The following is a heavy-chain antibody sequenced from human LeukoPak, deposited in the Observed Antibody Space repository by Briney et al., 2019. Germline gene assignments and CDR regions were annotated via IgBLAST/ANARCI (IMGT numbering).Heavy chain of an antibody. V-gene: IGHV3-53*01. CDR3: ARRAGAYSHPYDY. Sequence: GGSLRLSCTVSGFTVSSNSMSWVRQAPGKGLEWISFIYSDNTHYSDSVKGRFTISRDNSKNTLYLQMNSLRAEDTAVYYRARRAGAYSHPYDYWGQGTLVTVSS. CDR1: GFTVSSNS. CDR2: IYSDNT. D-gene: IGHD4/OR15-4a*01. J-gene: IGHJ4*02.